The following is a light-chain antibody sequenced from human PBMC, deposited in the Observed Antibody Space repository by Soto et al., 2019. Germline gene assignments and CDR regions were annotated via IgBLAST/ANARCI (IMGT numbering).Light chain of an antibody. J-gene: IGKJ1*01. CDR3: QQSCYAPPT. V-gene: IGKV1-39*01. Sequence: QMTQSPSSLSASVGERVTITCRASQNVRAYVTWYQQKPGKATNLLIYETSDLQSRVPSRFTGRGSGTDFSLTDTNLQPEDFDTYYCQQSCYAPPTFGQGTKVEV. CDR2: ETS. CDR1: QNVRAY.